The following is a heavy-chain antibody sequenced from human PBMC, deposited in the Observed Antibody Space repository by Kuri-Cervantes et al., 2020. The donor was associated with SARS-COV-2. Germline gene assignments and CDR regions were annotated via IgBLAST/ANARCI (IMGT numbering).Heavy chain of an antibody. J-gene: IGHJ4*02. CDR1: GFTFSTYW. V-gene: IGHV3-74*01. D-gene: IGHD3-22*01. Sequence: GESLKISCAASGFTFSTYWMHWVRQAPGKGLVWVSRINSDGSSRSYADSVKGRFTISRGNAKDTLFLQMNSLRAEDTAVYYCARDPITMRVLDYWGQGTLVTVSS. CDR3: ARDPITMRVLDY. CDR2: INSDGSSR.